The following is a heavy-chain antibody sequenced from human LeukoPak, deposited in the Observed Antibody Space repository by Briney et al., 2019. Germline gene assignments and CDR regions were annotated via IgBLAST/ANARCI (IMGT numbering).Heavy chain of an antibody. CDR1: GGSFSGYY. CDR2: INHSGST. Sequence: PSETLSLTCAVYGGSFSGYYWSWIRQPPGKGLEWIGEINHSGSTNYNPSLKSRVTISVDTSKNQFSLKLSSVTAADTAVYYCARAKRAIVATIYNWFDPWGQGTLVTVSS. D-gene: IGHD5-12*01. V-gene: IGHV4-34*01. CDR3: ARAKRAIVATIYNWFDP. J-gene: IGHJ5*02.